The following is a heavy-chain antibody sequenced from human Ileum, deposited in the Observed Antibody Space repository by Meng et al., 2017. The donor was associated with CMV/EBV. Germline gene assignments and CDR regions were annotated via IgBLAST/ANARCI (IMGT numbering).Heavy chain of an antibody. CDR2: IYWNDDK. D-gene: IGHD4-11*01. V-gene: IGHV2-5*01. J-gene: IGHJ4*02. Sequence: CPFSGFSLRTSGVVVGWVRQPPGKALEWLGFIYWNDDKRYSPSLKSRLTITMDTSKNQVVLIMTNMDPVDTATYYCAHRTTVTSVDYWGQGTLVTVSS. CDR1: GFSLRTSGVV. CDR3: AHRTTVTSVDY.